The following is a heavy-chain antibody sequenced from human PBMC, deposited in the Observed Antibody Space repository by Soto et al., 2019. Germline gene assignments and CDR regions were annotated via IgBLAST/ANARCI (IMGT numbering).Heavy chain of an antibody. J-gene: IGHJ6*03. CDR3: ARDKGYCSSTSCFYYYYYMDV. V-gene: IGHV4-34*01. Sequence: PSETLSLTCAVYGGSFSGYYWSWIRQPPGKGLEWIGEINHSGSTNYNPSLKSRVTISVDTSKNQFSLKLSSVTAADTAVYYCARDKGYCSSTSCFYYYYYMDVWGKGTTVTVSS. CDR1: GGSFSGYY. CDR2: INHSGST. D-gene: IGHD2-2*01.